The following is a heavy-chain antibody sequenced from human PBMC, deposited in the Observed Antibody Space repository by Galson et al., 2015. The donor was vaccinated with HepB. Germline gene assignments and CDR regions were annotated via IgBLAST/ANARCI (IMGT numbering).Heavy chain of an antibody. V-gene: IGHV3-33*01. CDR1: GFNFRALG. CDR2: IWFDGSKK. Sequence: SLRLSCAASGFNFRALGMHWIRQAPGQRPEWVAVIWFDGSKKYYSDSVKGRFTISRDNSNNTLFLQMDSLKGEDTAVYYCVRGGENFLDYWGQGTLVTVSS. CDR3: VRGGENFLDY. J-gene: IGHJ4*02. D-gene: IGHD3-16*01.